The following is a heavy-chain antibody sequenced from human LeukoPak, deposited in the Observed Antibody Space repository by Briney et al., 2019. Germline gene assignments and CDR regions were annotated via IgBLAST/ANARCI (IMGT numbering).Heavy chain of an antibody. D-gene: IGHD3-3*01. CDR1: GYTFTSYY. CDR2: INPSGGST. Sequence: GASVKVSCKASGYTFTSYYMHWVRQAPGQGLEWMGIINPSGGSTSYAQKFQGRVTMTRDTSTSTVYMELSSLRSEDTAVYYCARVLGHDFWSGYVDYWGQGTLVTVSS. V-gene: IGHV1-46*01. J-gene: IGHJ4*02. CDR3: ARVLGHDFWSGYVDY.